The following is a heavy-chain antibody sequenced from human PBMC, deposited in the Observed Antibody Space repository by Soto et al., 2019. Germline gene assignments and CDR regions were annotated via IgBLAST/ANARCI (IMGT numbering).Heavy chain of an antibody. V-gene: IGHV4-31*03. CDR2: IYYSGST. Sequence: SETLSLTCTVSGGSISSGGYYWSWIRQHPGKGLEWIGYIYYSGSTYYNPSLKSRVTISVDTSKNQFSLKLSSVTAADTAVYYCARYRISSIGGGSWFDPWGQGTLVTGSS. CDR1: GGSISSGGYY. J-gene: IGHJ5*02. D-gene: IGHD2-2*01. CDR3: ARYRISSIGGGSWFDP.